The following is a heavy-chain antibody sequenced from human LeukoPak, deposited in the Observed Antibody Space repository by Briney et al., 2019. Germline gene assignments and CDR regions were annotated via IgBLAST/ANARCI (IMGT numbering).Heavy chain of an antibody. CDR3: ARREVLHRYYFDY. D-gene: IGHD1-14*01. V-gene: IGHV4-4*02. J-gene: IGHJ4*02. Sequence: SETLSLTCAVSGGSISSSNWWSWVRQPPGKGLEWIGEIYHSGSTNYNPSLKSRVTISVDKSKNQFSLKLSSVTAADTAVYYCARREVLHRYYFDYWGQGTLVTGSS. CDR1: GGSISSSNW. CDR2: IYHSGST.